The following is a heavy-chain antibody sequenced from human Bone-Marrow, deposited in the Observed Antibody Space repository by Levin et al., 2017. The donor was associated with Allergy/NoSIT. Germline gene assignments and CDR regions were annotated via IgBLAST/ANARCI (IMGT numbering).Heavy chain of an antibody. V-gene: IGHV3-74*01. Sequence: GESLKISCAASGFTFNYHWLHWVRQAPGKGLVWVSRIDNDGRNTDYADSVEGRFTSSRDNAKNTRYLQMNYLRAEDTAVYYCARGGFNHALDVWGQGTMVTVSS. CDR2: IDNDGRNT. CDR1: GFTFNYHW. CDR3: ARGGFNHALDV. D-gene: IGHD3-10*01. J-gene: IGHJ3*01.